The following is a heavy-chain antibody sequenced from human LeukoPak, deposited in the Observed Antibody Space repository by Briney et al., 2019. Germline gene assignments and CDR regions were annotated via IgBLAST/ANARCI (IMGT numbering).Heavy chain of an antibody. CDR1: GFTFSSYS. Sequence: GGSLRLSCAASGFTFSSYSMNWVRQAPGKGLEWVSSISSSSSYIYYADSVKGRFTISRDNAKNTLYLQMNSLRAEDTAVYYCARLYSSSWYSAFDIWGQGTMVTVSS. CDR2: ISSSSSYI. CDR3: ARLYSSSWYSAFDI. D-gene: IGHD6-13*01. V-gene: IGHV3-21*01. J-gene: IGHJ3*02.